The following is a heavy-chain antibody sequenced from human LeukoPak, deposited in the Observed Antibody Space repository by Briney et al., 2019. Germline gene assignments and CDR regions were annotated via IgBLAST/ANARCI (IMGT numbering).Heavy chain of an antibody. CDR2: IYYSGST. Sequence: SETLSLTCTVSGGSISSYYWSWIRRPPGKGLEWIGYIYYSGSTNYNPSLKSRVTISVDTSKNQFSLKLSSVTAADTAVYYCARDRGNGIDPWGQGTLVTVSS. V-gene: IGHV4-59*01. J-gene: IGHJ5*02. CDR3: ARDRGNGIDP. CDR1: GGSISSYY. D-gene: IGHD3-10*01.